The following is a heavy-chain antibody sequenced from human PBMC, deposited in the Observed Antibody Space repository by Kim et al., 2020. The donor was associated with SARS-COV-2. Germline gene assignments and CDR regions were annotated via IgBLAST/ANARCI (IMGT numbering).Heavy chain of an antibody. CDR3: ARDTRDYYGMDV. J-gene: IGHJ6*02. Sequence: YNADSGKGRFTITRDNSKNTLYLQMNSLGAEDTAVYYCARDTRDYYGMDVWGQGTTVTVSS. V-gene: IGHV3-33*01.